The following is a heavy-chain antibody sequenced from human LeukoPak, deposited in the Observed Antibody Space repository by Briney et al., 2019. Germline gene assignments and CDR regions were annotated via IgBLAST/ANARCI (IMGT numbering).Heavy chain of an antibody. CDR3: AKGTDIVVVPAAISS. Sequence: GGSLRHSCAASGFTFSSYAMSWVRQAPGKGLEWVSAISGSGGSTYYADSVKGRFTISRDNSKNTLYLQMNSLRAEDTAVYYCAKGTDIVVVPAAISSWGQGTLVTVSS. V-gene: IGHV3-23*01. J-gene: IGHJ5*02. CDR2: ISGSGGST. CDR1: GFTFSSYA. D-gene: IGHD2-2*01.